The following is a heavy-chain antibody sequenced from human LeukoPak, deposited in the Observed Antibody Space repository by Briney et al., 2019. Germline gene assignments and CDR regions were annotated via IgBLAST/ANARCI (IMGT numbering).Heavy chain of an antibody. J-gene: IGHJ4*02. CDR1: GGSISSNSYY. CDR3: ARAKGQQLGRYYFDY. Sequence: SETLSLTCAVSGGSISSNSYYWSWIRQPPGKGLEWIGYIYYSGSTNYNPSLKSRVTISVDTSKNQFSLKLSSVTAADTAVYYCARAKGQQLGRYYFDYWGQGTLVTVSS. CDR2: IYYSGST. V-gene: IGHV4-61*01. D-gene: IGHD6-13*01.